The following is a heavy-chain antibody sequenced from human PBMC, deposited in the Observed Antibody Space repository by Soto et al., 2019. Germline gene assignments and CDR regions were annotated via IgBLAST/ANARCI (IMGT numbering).Heavy chain of an antibody. CDR2: IYYSGST. J-gene: IGHJ5*02. Sequence: QVQLEESGPGLVKASQTLSLTCTVSGGSISSGDYYWSWILPPPGKGLEWVGYIYYSGSTYYNPSLKSRVTISVDTSKNQFSLKLSSVTAAYTAVYSCARDRSPYYYDSSGNNWFDPWGQGTLVTVSS. CDR1: GGSISSGDYY. D-gene: IGHD3-22*01. V-gene: IGHV4-30-4*01. CDR3: ARDRSPYYYDSSGNNWFDP.